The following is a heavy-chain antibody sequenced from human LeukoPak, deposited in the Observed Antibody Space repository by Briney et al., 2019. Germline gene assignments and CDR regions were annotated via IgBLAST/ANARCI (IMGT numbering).Heavy chain of an antibody. CDR3: ARGGGITMVRGVNP. CDR1: GYSISSGYY. V-gene: IGHV4-38-2*02. CDR2: IYYSGST. J-gene: IGHJ5*02. D-gene: IGHD3-10*01. Sequence: PSETLSLTCTVSGYSISSGYYWGWIRQPPGKGLEWIGSIYYSGSTYYNPSLKSRVTISVDTSKNQFSLKLSSVTAADTAVYYCARGGGITMVRGVNPWGQGTLVTVSS.